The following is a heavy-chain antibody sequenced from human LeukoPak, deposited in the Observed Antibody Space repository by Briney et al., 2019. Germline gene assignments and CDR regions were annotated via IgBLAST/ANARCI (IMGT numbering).Heavy chain of an antibody. CDR2: INYSGST. V-gene: IGHV4-61*01. J-gene: IGHJ4*02. Sequence: SETLSLTCTVSGGSVSSGSYYWRSVRQPPGEVLDWLGYINYSGSTNYNPSLKSRVTISVDTSKNQFSLKLSSVTAADTAVYSCARWGWGSFYFDYWGQGTLVTVSS. CDR3: ARWGWGSFYFDY. D-gene: IGHD3-16*01. CDR1: GGSVSSGSYY.